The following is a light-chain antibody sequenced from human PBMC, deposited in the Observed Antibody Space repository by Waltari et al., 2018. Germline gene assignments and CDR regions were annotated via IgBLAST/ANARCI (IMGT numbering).Light chain of an antibody. V-gene: IGLV7-43*01. CDR3: LLYHGGVQGV. CDR2: STS. J-gene: IGLJ2*01. CDR1: TGAVTSAYY. Sequence: QAVVTQEPSLTVSPGGTVTLTCASSTGAVTSAYYPNWFQQKPGQAPRPLIYSTSTKYSWTPARFSGSLLGGKAALTLSGVQPEDEAEYYCLLYHGGVQGVFGGGTKLTVL.